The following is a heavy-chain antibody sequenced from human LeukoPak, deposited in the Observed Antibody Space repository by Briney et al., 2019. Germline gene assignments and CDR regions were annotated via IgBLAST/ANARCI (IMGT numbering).Heavy chain of an antibody. CDR3: AKDMGRIAAAGWTGFDY. CDR1: GFTFDDYT. CDR2: ISWDGGST. J-gene: IGHJ4*02. Sequence: GGSLRLSCAASGFTFDDYTMHWVRQAPGKGLEWVSLISWDGGSTYYADSVKGRSTISRDNSKNSLYLQMNSLRTEDTALYYCAKDMGRIAAAGWTGFDYWGQGTLVTVSS. V-gene: IGHV3-43*01. D-gene: IGHD6-13*01.